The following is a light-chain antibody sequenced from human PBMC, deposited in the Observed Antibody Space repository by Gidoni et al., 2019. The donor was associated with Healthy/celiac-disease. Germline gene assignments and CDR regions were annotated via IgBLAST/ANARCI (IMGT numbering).Light chain of an antibody. J-gene: IGLJ3*02. Sequence: QSALTQPASVSGSPGQSTTIYCTGTSSDVGGYNYVSWYQQHPGKAPKLMIYEVSNRPSGVSNRFSGSKSGNTASLTISGLQAEDEADYYCSSYTSSSTAWVFGGGTKLTVL. CDR1: SSDVGGYNY. CDR3: SSYTSSSTAWV. CDR2: EVS. V-gene: IGLV2-14*01.